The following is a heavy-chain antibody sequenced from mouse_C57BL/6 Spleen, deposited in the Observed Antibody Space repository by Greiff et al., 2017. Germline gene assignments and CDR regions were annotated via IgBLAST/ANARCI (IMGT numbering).Heavy chain of an antibody. D-gene: IGHD2-4*01. CDR2: IDPETGGT. V-gene: IGHV1-15*01. CDR1: GYTFTDYE. CDR3: TRVALMIKEFAY. Sequence: VQLQQSGAELVRPGASVTLSCKASGYTFTDYEMHWVKQTPVHGLEWIGAIDPETGGTAYNQKFKGKAILTADKSSSTAYMELRSLTSEDSAVYYCTRVALMIKEFAYWGQGTLLTVSA. J-gene: IGHJ3*01.